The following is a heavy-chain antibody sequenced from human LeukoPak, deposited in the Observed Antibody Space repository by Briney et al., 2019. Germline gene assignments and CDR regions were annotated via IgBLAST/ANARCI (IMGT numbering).Heavy chain of an antibody. Sequence: SETLSLTCTVSGGSISSSDFYWGWIRQPPGKGLEWIGSISYSGNTYYNPSLKSRVTISVDTSKNQFSLKLSSVTAADTAVYYCARGGNYGDYDGYFDYWGQGTLVAVSS. D-gene: IGHD4-17*01. CDR3: ARGGNYGDYDGYFDY. J-gene: IGHJ4*02. CDR1: GGSISSSDFY. V-gene: IGHV4-39*07. CDR2: ISYSGNT.